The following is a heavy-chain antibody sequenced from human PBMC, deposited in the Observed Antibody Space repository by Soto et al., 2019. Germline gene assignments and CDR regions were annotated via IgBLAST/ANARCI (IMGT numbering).Heavy chain of an antibody. D-gene: IGHD1-26*01. V-gene: IGHV3-30-3*01. CDR3: ARELIVGATCPGY. J-gene: IGHJ4*02. CDR1: GFTFSSYA. Sequence: QVQLVESGGGVVQPGRSLRLSCAASGFTFSSYAMHWVRQAPGKGLEWVAVISYDGSNKYYADSVKGRFTISRDNSKNTLYLQMNSLRAEDTAVYYCARELIVGATCPGYWGQGTLVTVSS. CDR2: ISYDGSNK.